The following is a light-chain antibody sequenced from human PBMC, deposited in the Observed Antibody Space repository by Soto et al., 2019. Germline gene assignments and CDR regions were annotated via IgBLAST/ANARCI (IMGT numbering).Light chain of an antibody. V-gene: IGLV1-40*01. J-gene: IGLJ1*01. CDR1: SSNIGAGYD. CDR2: GNS. Sequence: QSVLTQPHSVSGAPGQRVTISCTGSSSNIGAGYDVHWYQQLPGTAPKLLIYGNSNRPSGVPDLFSGSKSGTSASLAITVLQAKDEADYYCQSSDSSLSYVSGTGTKITVL. CDR3: QSSDSSLSYV.